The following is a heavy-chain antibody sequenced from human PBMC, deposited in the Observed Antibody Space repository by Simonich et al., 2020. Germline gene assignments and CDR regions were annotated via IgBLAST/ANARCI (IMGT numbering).Heavy chain of an antibody. Sequence: EVQLVESGGGLVQPGGSLRLSCAASGFTFSSYWMHWVRQGPGKGVWGVVRNNSEGSSTSYADSVKGRFTISRDNAKNTLYLQMNSLRAEDTAVYYCARDYSNYDAFDIWGQGTMVTVSS. V-gene: IGHV3-74*01. J-gene: IGHJ3*02. CDR2: NNSEGSST. CDR3: ARDYSNYDAFDI. D-gene: IGHD4-4*01. CDR1: GFTFSSYW.